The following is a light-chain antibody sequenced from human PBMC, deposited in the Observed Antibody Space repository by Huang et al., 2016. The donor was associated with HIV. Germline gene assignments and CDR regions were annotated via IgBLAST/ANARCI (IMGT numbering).Light chain of an antibody. Sequence: AIRMTQSPSSLSASTGDRVTITCRASQNIANYLAWYQQQPGKVPKLLIHGATTFHNGVPSRFSGSGSGTDFALNISCLQSEDFATYYCQQYYNYPFFGPGTRLEI. CDR2: GAT. CDR3: QQYYNYPF. V-gene: IGKV1-8*01. CDR1: QNIANY. J-gene: IGKJ5*01.